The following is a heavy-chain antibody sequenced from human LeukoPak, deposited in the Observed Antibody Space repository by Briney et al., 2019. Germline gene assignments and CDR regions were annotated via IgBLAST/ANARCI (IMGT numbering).Heavy chain of an antibody. V-gene: IGHV4-59*01. J-gene: IGHJ3*02. Sequence: PSETLSLTCTGSGGSISTYYWSWIRQPPGKGLEWIGYIDNSGSTNYNPSLKSRVTISVDTSKNQFSLNLSSVTAADTAVYYCARGGAGGRAFDIWGRGTLVTVSS. CDR3: ARGGAGGRAFDI. D-gene: IGHD2-15*01. CDR1: GGSISTYY. CDR2: IDNSGST.